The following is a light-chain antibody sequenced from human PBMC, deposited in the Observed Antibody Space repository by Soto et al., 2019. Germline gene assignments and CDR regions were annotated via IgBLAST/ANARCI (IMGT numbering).Light chain of an antibody. V-gene: IGKV3-20*01. CDR3: QQYASSQRT. CDR2: GAS. CDR1: QSVSSSY. J-gene: IGKJ1*01. Sequence: EIVLTQSPGTLSLSPGERATLSCRASQSVSSSYLAWYQQKPGQAPRPLIYGASSRAIGIPDRFSGSGSGTDFTLTISRLEPEDFAVYHRQQYASSQRTFGQGTK.